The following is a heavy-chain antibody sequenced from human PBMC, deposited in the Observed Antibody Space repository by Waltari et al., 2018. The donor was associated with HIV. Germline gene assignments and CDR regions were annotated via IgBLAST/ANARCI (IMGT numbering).Heavy chain of an antibody. D-gene: IGHD6-13*01. V-gene: IGHV3-21*01. J-gene: IGHJ5*02. Sequence: EGQLVESWGGPVKRGGSLRHSCRASGWSFKSDSLAWVRQAPGKGLEWISSISSSGTFTHYADSVKGRFTISRDNANKSVYLQMNSLRAEDTAVYYCARDSRDNSWSLNFFDPWGQGTLVTVSS. CDR2: ISSSGTFT. CDR3: ARDSRDNSWSLNFFDP. CDR1: GWSFKSDS.